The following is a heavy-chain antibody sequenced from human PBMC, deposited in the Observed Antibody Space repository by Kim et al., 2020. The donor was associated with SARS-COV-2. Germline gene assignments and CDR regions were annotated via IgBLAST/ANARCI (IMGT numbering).Heavy chain of an antibody. D-gene: IGHD2-15*01. CDR3: ARDDCSGGRCYPDY. CDR2: IWYDGSNE. Sequence: GGSLRLSCAASGFTFSSYGMHWVRQAPGKGLEWVSVIWYDGSNEYYADSVKCRFTISRDNSKNTLYLQMNSLRAEDTAVYYCARDDCSGGRCYPDYWGQGTLVTVSS. CDR1: GFTFSSYG. V-gene: IGHV3-33*01. J-gene: IGHJ4*02.